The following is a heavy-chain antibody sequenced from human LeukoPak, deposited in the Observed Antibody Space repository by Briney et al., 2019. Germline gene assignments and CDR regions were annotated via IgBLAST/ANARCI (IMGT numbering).Heavy chain of an antibody. CDR1: GGSISSSSYY. V-gene: IGHV4-39*01. J-gene: IGHJ5*02. CDR2: IYYSGST. D-gene: IGHD6-6*01. Sequence: TSETLSLTCPVSGGSISSSSYYWGWIRQPPGKGLEWIGSIYYSGSTYYNPSLKSRVTISVDTSKNQFSLKLSSVTAADTAVYYCARRIIAARLNWFDPWGQGTLVTVSS. CDR3: ARRIIAARLNWFDP.